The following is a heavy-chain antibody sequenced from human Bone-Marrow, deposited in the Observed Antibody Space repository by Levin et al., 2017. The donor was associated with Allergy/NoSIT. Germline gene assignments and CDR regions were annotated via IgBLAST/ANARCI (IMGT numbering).Heavy chain of an antibody. CDR3: AKNKGRRSSEAGYGMDV. J-gene: IGHJ6*02. D-gene: IGHD6-6*01. CDR2: IYYTGRTT. CDR1: GGSISGDGDY. V-gene: IGHV4-31*03. Sequence: PSETLSLTCTVSGGSISGDGDYWSWIRQHPGRGLEWIGYIYYTGRTTYYNPSLKSRLSISLDTSKNTFSLKLTSVTAADTAVYYCAKNKGRRSSEAGYGMDVWGQGTTVTVSS.